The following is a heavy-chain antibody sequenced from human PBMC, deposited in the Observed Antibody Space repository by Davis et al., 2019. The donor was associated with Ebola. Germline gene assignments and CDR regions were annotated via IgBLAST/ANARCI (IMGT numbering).Heavy chain of an antibody. CDR3: ARDSVMDSSGWYRSLAYYYYYGMDV. CDR1: GGTFSSYA. CDR2: IIPILGIA. Sequence: SVKVSCKASGGTFSSYAISWVRQAPGQGLEWMGRIIPILGIANYAQKFQGRVTITADKSTSTAYMELSSLRSEDTAVYYWARDSVMDSSGWYRSLAYYYYYGMDVWGQGTTVTVSS. V-gene: IGHV1-69*04. D-gene: IGHD6-19*01. J-gene: IGHJ6*02.